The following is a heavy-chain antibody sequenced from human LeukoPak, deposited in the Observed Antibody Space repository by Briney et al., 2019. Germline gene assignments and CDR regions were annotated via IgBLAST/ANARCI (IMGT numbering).Heavy chain of an antibody. CDR1: GFTFGSHA. D-gene: IGHD5-18*01. CDR2: IFGSSGSP. CDR3: GKTTVGYSSGQKPAWPVDY. V-gene: IGHV3-23*01. Sequence: GGSLRLSCEASGFTFGSHAMYWVRQAPGKGLEWVAGIFGSSGSPHYADPVKGRFTISRDNSRNTAYLQINSLRAEDTAVYYCGKTTVGYSSGQKPAWPVDYWGQGTLVTVSS. J-gene: IGHJ4*02.